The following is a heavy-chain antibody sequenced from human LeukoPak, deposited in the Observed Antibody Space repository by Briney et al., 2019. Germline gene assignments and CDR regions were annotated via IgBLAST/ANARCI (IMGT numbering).Heavy chain of an antibody. CDR1: GGTFSSYA. CDR3: ARVFCSSTSCYGGNWFDP. CDR2: IIPIFGTA. V-gene: IGHV1-69*13. D-gene: IGHD2-2*01. J-gene: IGHJ5*02. Sequence: GASVKVSCKASGGTFSSYAISWVRQAPGQGLEWMGGIIPIFGTANYAQKFQGRVTITADESTSTACMELSSLRSEDTAVYYCARVFCSSTSCYGGNWFDPWGQGTLVTVSS.